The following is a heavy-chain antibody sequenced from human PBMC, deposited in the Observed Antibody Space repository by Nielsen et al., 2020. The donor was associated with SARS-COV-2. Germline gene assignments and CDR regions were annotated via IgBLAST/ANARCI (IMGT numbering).Heavy chain of an antibody. D-gene: IGHD6-19*01. CDR2: INHSGST. J-gene: IGHJ4*02. Sequence: SETLSLTCAVYGGSFSNNYWSWIRQPPGKGLEWIGEINHSGSTNYNPSLKSRVIVSVDTSKNQFSLKLNSVTAADTAVYYCARNAAGSQNSSGWSPFDYWGQGTLLTVSS. V-gene: IGHV4-34*01. CDR1: GGSFSNNY. CDR3: ARNAAGSQNSSGWSPFDY.